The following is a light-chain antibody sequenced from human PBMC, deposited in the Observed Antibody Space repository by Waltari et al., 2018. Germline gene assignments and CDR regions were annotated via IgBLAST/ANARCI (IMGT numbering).Light chain of an antibody. Sequence: DIVMTQSPDSLAVSLGERAIINCKSSQSVLYSSNNKNYLAWYQQKQGQPPKLLIYWASTRELGVPDRFSGSGSGTDFTLTINSLQAEDVAVYYCQQYVVIPWTFGQGTKVEVK. CDR1: QSVLYSSNNKNY. CDR2: WAS. CDR3: QQYVVIPWT. J-gene: IGKJ1*01. V-gene: IGKV4-1*01.